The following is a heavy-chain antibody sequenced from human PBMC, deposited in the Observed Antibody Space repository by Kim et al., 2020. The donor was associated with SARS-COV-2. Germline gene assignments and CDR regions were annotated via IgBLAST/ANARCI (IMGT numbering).Heavy chain of an antibody. Sequence: GGSLRLSCIASGFTFSNYEMNWVRQAPGKGLEWIAYISQSGGDTYSADSVKGRFIISRDNANNSLQLQMNSLRVEDTAVYYCARWYRGLDYLWYFDWWGQGTLVTVSS. V-gene: IGHV3-48*03. CDR3: ARWYRGLDYLWYFDW. J-gene: IGHJ4*02. CDR2: ISQSGGDT. D-gene: IGHD2-21*01. CDR1: GFTFSNYE.